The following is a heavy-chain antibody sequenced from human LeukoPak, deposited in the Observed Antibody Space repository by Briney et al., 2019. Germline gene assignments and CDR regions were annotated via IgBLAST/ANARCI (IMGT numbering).Heavy chain of an antibody. CDR1: GFTFSSFA. J-gene: IGHJ4*02. D-gene: IGHD2-15*01. CDR2: ISSNGGST. CDR3: ATEGGDY. Sequence: GGSLRLSCAASGFTFSSFAMQWVRQAPGKGLEYVSAISSNGGSTYYAHYVKGRFPISRDNSKNTLYLQMGSLRAEDMAVYYCATEGGDYWGQGTLVTVSS. V-gene: IGHV3-64*01.